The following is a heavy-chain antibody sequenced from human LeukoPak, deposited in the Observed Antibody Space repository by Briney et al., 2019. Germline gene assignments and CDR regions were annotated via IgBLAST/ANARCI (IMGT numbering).Heavy chain of an antibody. Sequence: ASVKVSCKASGYTFTSYGISWVRQAPGQGLEWMGWISACNGNTNYAQKLQGRVTMTTDTSTSTAYMELRSLRSDDTAVYYCARVGSVALTITTHYYYYMDVWGKGTTVTVSS. CDR3: ARVGSVALTITTHYYYYMDV. CDR1: GYTFTSYG. D-gene: IGHD3-10*01. V-gene: IGHV1-18*01. CDR2: ISACNGNT. J-gene: IGHJ6*03.